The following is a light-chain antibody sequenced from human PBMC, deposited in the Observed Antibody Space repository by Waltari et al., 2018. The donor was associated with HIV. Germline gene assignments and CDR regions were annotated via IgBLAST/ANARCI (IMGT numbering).Light chain of an antibody. CDR3: SSYTSSSTYV. CDR1: SSDVGGYIY. J-gene: IGLJ1*01. Sequence: SVSGSPGQSITISCTGTSSDVGGYIYVSWYQQHPGKAPKLMIYDVSNRPSGVSNRFSGSKSGNTASLTISGLQAEDEADYYCSSYTSSSTYVFGTGTKVTVL. CDR2: DVS. V-gene: IGLV2-14*03.